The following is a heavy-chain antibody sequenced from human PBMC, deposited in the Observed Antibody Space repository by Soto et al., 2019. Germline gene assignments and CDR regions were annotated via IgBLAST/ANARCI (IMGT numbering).Heavy chain of an antibody. Sequence: PGGSLRLSCAASGFTFSSYWMYWVRQAPGKGLVWVSHINSDGSTSSYVDSVEGRSTISRDNAKNTLYLQMNSLRAEDTAVYFCARRDSSGYFYYFDYWGQGSLVTVLL. J-gene: IGHJ4*02. D-gene: IGHD3-22*01. CDR3: ARRDSSGYFYYFDY. CDR2: INSDGSTS. V-gene: IGHV3-74*01. CDR1: GFTFSSYW.